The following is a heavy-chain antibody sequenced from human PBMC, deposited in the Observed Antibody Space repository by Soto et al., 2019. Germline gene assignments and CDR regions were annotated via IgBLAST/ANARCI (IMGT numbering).Heavy chain of an antibody. CDR1: GFAFSDFG. CDR3: ARDPGQDEAMDY. Sequence: QVQVVESGGGVVQPGKSLRLSCAASGFAFSDFGMHWVRQAPAKGLEWVAVIWHDGKNKDYADYAKGRFTISRDNSRNILYLEMNSLRVEDTAGYYCARDPGQDEAMDYWGQGTLVTVSS. J-gene: IGHJ4*02. V-gene: IGHV3-33*01. CDR2: IWHDGKNK.